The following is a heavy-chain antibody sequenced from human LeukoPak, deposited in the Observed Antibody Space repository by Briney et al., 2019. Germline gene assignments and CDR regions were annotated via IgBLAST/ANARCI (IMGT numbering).Heavy chain of an antibody. CDR1: GDTFTSYG. Sequence: ASVKVSCKASGDTFTSYGINWVRQAPGQGLEWMGWISAYNGNTKYAQKLQGRVTMTTDTSTTTAYMELRSLRSDDTAVYYCARSPPPRGWYGREYYYMDVWGKGTTVTISS. J-gene: IGHJ6*03. CDR2: ISAYNGNT. V-gene: IGHV1-18*01. CDR3: ARSPPPRGWYGREYYYMDV. D-gene: IGHD6-19*01.